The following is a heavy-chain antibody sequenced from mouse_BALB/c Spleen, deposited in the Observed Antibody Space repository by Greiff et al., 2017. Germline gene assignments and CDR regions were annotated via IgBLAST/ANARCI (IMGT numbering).Heavy chain of an antibody. Sequence: EVKLVESGGGLVKPGGSLKLSCAASGFNFSSYTMSWVRQTPEKRLEWVATLSSGGSYTYYPDCVKGRFTISRDNAKNTLYLKMSRLKSDDTAMYYCTRDGEYDYDGFFDYWGQGTTLTVSS. J-gene: IGHJ2*01. CDR2: LSSGGSYT. CDR1: GFNFSSYT. D-gene: IGHD2-4*01. V-gene: IGHV5-6-4*01. CDR3: TRDGEYDYDGFFDY.